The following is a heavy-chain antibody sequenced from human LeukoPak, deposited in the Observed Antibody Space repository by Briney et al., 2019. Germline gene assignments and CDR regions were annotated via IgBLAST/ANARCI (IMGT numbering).Heavy chain of an antibody. CDR1: GFTFSSYS. CDR3: ARESYSSSSIDY. J-gene: IGHJ4*02. Sequence: GGSLRLSCAASGFTFSSYSMNWVRQAPGKGLEWVSSISSSNSYIYYADSVKDRFTISRDNAKNSLYLQMNSLRAEDTAVYYCARESYSSSSIDYWGQGTLVTVSS. D-gene: IGHD6-13*01. CDR2: ISSSNSYI. V-gene: IGHV3-21*01.